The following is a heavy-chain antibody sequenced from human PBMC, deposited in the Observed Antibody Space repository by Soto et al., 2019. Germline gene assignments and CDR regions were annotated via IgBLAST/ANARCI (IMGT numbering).Heavy chain of an antibody. Sequence: GGSLRLSCAASGFTFSSYAMHWVRQAPGKGLEWVAVISYDGSNKYYADSVKGRFTISRDNSKNTLYLQMNSLRAEDTAVYYCARDGGSSWLAHKKYGMDVWGQGTTVTVSS. D-gene: IGHD6-13*01. CDR3: ARDGGSSWLAHKKYGMDV. CDR1: GFTFSSYA. J-gene: IGHJ6*02. V-gene: IGHV3-30-3*01. CDR2: ISYDGSNK.